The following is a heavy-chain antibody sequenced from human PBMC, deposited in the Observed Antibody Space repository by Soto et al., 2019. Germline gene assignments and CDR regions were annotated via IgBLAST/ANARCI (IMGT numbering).Heavy chain of an antibody. D-gene: IGHD3-10*01. CDR2: ISPMFGAA. CDR1: GGTFNTYA. Sequence: QVQLVQSGAEMKKPGSSVKVSCQSSGGTFNTYAMNWVRQAPGQGPEWMGDISPMFGAANYAPKVKGRVTITADESTGTSYMQLGSLTSEDTALYFCAREVQVHTPAFVYWGQGTLVTVSS. V-gene: IGHV1-69*19. J-gene: IGHJ4*02. CDR3: AREVQVHTPAFVY.